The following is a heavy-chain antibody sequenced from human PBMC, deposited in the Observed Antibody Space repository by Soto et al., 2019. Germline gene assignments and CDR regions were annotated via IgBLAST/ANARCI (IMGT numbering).Heavy chain of an antibody. J-gene: IGHJ4*02. V-gene: IGHV1-46*01. CDR1: GSTFTSYY. D-gene: IGHD3-16*01. CDR3: AILTLGEGRGGY. Sequence: QVQLVPSGAEVKKPGASVKVSCKASGSTFTSYYMYWVRQAPGQGLEWMGIINPSGGSTSNAKKSKGRITMTRDTSTSTDYMELSSPSSEDTAVHYCAILTLGEGRGGYWGQGSLVTVSS. CDR2: INPSGGST.